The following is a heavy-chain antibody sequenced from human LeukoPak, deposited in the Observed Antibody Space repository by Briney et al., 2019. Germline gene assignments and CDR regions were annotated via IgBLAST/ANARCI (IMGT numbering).Heavy chain of an antibody. Sequence: PGGSLRLSCAASGFTFSSYAMHWVRQAPGKGLEWVAVISYDGSNKYYADSVKGRFTISRDNSKNTLYLQMNSLRAEDTAVYYCARDRDTIFRGEDFDPWGQGTLVTVSS. V-gene: IGHV3-30-3*01. CDR2: ISYDGSNK. D-gene: IGHD3-9*01. J-gene: IGHJ5*02. CDR1: GFTFSSYA. CDR3: ARDRDTIFRGEDFDP.